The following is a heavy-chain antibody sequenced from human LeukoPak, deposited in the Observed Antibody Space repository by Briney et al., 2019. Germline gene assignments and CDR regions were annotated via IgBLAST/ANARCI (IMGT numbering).Heavy chain of an antibody. CDR1: GFIFSSYS. CDR3: ARGGYGDYGRFDY. V-gene: IGHV3-48*01. CDR2: ISSSSSTI. J-gene: IGHJ4*02. D-gene: IGHD4-17*01. Sequence: GGSLRLSCAASGFIFSSYSMNWVRQAPGKGLEWASYISSSSSTIYYADSVKGRFTISRDNAKNSLYLQMNSLRAEDTAVYYCARGGYGDYGRFDYWGQGTLVTVSS.